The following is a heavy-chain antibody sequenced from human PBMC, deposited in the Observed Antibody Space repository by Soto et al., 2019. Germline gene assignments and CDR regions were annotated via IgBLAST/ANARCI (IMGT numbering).Heavy chain of an antibody. Sequence: ASVKVSCKASGYNFNTFDIYWVRQATGHGLEWMGWMNPNSGDTGYAQELRGRVTMTRNTSNTTAYLELTSLTSDDTGVYYCAGGNFRYWGQGTLVTVSS. V-gene: IGHV1-8*02. CDR2: MNPNSGDT. J-gene: IGHJ4*02. CDR3: AGGNFRY. CDR1: GYNFNTFD.